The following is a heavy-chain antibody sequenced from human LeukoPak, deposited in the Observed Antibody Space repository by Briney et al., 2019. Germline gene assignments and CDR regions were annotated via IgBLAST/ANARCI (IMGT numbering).Heavy chain of an antibody. D-gene: IGHD3-10*01. J-gene: IGHJ6*03. CDR2: INHSGST. CDR3: ARRRYHYGSGSYYQNYYHYYMDV. V-gene: IGHV4-34*01. Sequence: PSETLSLTCAVYGGSFSGYYWSWIRQPPGKGLEWIGEINHSGSTNYNPSLKSRVTISVDMSKSQLSLKLSSVTAADTAVYYCARRRYHYGSGSYYQNYYHYYMDVWGKGTTVTISS. CDR1: GGSFSGYY.